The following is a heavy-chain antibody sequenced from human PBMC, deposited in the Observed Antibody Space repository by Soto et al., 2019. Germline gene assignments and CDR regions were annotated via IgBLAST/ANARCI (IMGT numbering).Heavy chain of an antibody. D-gene: IGHD3-22*01. Sequence: SETLSLTCAVYGGSFSGYYWSWIRQPPGKGLEWIGEINHSGSTNYNPSLKSRVTISVDTSKNQFSLKLSSVTAADTAVYYCARGPITTNPRFDPWGQGTLVTVS. CDR3: ARGPITTNPRFDP. J-gene: IGHJ5*02. CDR1: GGSFSGYY. V-gene: IGHV4-34*01. CDR2: INHSGST.